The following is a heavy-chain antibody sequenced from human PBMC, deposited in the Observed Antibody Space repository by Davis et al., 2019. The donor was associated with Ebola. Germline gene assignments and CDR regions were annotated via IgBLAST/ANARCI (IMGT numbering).Heavy chain of an antibody. Sequence: MPSETLSLTCTVSGGSISSYYWSWIRQPPGKGLEWIGYIYYSGSTYYNPSLKSRVTISVDTSKNQFSLKLSSVTAADTAVYFCARGGGGNGYVLWGQGTLVTVSS. V-gene: IGHV4-59*01. CDR3: ARGGGGNGYVL. CDR1: GGSISSYY. CDR2: IYYSGST. D-gene: IGHD5-18*01. J-gene: IGHJ4*02.